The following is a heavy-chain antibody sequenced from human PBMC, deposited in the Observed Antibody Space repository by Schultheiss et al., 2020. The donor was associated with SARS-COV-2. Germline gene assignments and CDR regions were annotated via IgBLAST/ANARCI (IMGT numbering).Heavy chain of an antibody. V-gene: IGHV3-11*06. CDR3: ARDKVLDYGDYDGGYFDL. J-gene: IGHJ2*01. CDR2: ISSSSSYI. CDR1: GFTFSDYY. D-gene: IGHD4-17*01. Sequence: GGSLRLSCAASGFTFSDYYMSWIRQAPGKGLEWVSYISSSSSYIYYADSVKGRFTISRDNSKNTLYLQMNSLRAEDTAVYYCARDKVLDYGDYDGGYFDLWGRGTLVTVSS.